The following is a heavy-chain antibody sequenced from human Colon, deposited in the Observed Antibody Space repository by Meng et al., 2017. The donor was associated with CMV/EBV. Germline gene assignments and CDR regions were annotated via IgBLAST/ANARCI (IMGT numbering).Heavy chain of an antibody. V-gene: IGHV4-59*01. CDR2: IYYSGST. CDR3: ASSGRGATNAY. CDR1: GGSISSYY. Sequence: SETLSLTCTVSGGSISSYYWSWIRQPPGKGLGWIGYIYYSGSTNYNPSLKSRVTISVDTSKNQFSLKLSSVTAADTAVYYCASSGRGATNAYWGQGTLVTVSS. D-gene: IGHD1-26*01. J-gene: IGHJ4*02.